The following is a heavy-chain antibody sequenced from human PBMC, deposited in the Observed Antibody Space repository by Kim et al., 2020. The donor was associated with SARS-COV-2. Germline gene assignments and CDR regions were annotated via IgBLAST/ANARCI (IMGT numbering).Heavy chain of an antibody. V-gene: IGHV4-34*01. CDR1: GGSFSGYY. D-gene: IGHD3-10*01. CDR3: ARVFGSGSYYKGYLQH. Sequence: SETLSLTCAVYGGSFSGYYWNWIRQPPGKGLEWIGEINHSGSTNYNPSLKSRVTISVDTSKNQFSLKLSSVTAADTAVYYCARVFGSGSYYKGYLQHWGQGNLVTVSS. CDR2: INHSGST. J-gene: IGHJ1*01.